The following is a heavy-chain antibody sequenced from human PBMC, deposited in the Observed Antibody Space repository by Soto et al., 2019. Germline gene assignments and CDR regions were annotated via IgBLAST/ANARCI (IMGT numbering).Heavy chain of an antibody. Sequence: GGSLRLSCAASGFTFSSYSMNWVRQAPGKGLEWVSSISSSSSYIYYADSVKGRFTISRDNAKNSLYLQMNSLRAEDTAVYYCARDEYSSSWYVGNFDYWGQGTLVTVSS. CDR1: GFTFSSYS. D-gene: IGHD6-13*01. V-gene: IGHV3-21*01. J-gene: IGHJ4*02. CDR3: ARDEYSSSWYVGNFDY. CDR2: ISSSSSYI.